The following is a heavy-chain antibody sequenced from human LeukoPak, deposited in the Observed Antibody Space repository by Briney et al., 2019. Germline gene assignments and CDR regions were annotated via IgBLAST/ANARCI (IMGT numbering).Heavy chain of an antibody. J-gene: IGHJ4*02. CDR2: ISAYNGNT. D-gene: IGHD2-15*01. CDR1: GYTSTSYG. Sequence: GASVKVSCKASGYTSTSYGINWVRQAPGQGLEWMGWISAYNGNTNYAQKLQGRVTMTTDTSTSTAYMELRSLRSDDTAVYYCARDLQDIVVVVAAHYFDYWGQGTLVTVSS. V-gene: IGHV1-18*01. CDR3: ARDLQDIVVVVAAHYFDY.